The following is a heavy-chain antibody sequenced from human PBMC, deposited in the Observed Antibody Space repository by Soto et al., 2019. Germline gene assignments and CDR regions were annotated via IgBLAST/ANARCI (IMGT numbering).Heavy chain of an antibody. CDR3: AKDRAFNYFYGMDV. D-gene: IGHD3-10*01. CDR1: GLAFGNYA. CDR2: VSTNGRST. J-gene: IGHJ6*02. Sequence: GSLRLSCRASGLAFGNYAMNWVLQVPGRGLEWVAGVSTNGRSTYYADSVRGRFTISRDNSKITVYLQMNSLRAEDTAVYYCAKDRAFNYFYGMDVWGQGTTVTVSS. V-gene: IGHV3-23*01.